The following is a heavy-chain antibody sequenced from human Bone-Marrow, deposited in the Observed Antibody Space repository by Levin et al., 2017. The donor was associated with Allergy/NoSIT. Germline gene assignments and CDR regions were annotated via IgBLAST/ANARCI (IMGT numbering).Heavy chain of an antibody. CDR1: GGSISRRYW. V-gene: IGHV4-4*02. Sequence: SSETLSLTCTVSGGSISRRYWWAWVRQAPGKGLEWMGEIFHGADPTYNPSFKSRVSISVDDSTNRFSLALAAVTAADTAVYYCARVTWEFAKAFDIWGQGKMVSVPA. CDR2: IFHGADP. J-gene: IGHJ3*02. D-gene: IGHD1-26*01. CDR3: ARVTWEFAKAFDI.